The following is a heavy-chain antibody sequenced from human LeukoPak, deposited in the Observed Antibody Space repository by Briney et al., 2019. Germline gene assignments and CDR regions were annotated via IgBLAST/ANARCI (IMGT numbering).Heavy chain of an antibody. CDR2: IYYSGST. CDR3: ARDLSLTTVAKWFDP. Sequence: SETLSLTCTISGGSISSYYWSWIRQPPGKGLEWIGYIYYSGSTNYNPSLKSRVTISLDTSKNQFSLKLSSVTAVDSAVYYCARDLSLTTVAKWFDPWGQGTLVTVSS. V-gene: IGHV4-59*01. J-gene: IGHJ5*02. CDR1: GGSISSYY. D-gene: IGHD4-11*01.